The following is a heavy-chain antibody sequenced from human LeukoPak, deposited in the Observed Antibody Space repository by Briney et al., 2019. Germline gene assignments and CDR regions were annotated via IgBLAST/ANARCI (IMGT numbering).Heavy chain of an antibody. CDR1: GYTFTSYG. V-gene: IGHV1-18*01. CDR2: ISAYNGNT. Sequence: GPVKVSCKASGYTFTSYGISWVRQAPGQGLEWMGWISAYNGNTNYAQKLQGRVTMTTDTSTSTAYMELRSLRSDDTAVYYCARAGRGIVGATGYNWFDPWGQGTLVTVSS. J-gene: IGHJ5*02. D-gene: IGHD1-26*01. CDR3: ARAGRGIVGATGYNWFDP.